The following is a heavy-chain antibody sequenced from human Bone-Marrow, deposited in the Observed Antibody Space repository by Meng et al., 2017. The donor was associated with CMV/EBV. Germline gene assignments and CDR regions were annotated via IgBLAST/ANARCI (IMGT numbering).Heavy chain of an antibody. CDR2: IWYDGSNK. J-gene: IGHJ4*02. Sequence: LSCAASGFTFSSYGMHWVRQAPGKGLEWVAVIWYDGSNKYYADSVKGRFTISRDNSKNTLYLQMNSLRAEDTAVYYCARRCSSSCIDYWGQGTLVTVSS. V-gene: IGHV3-33*01. CDR3: ARRCSSSCIDY. CDR1: GFTFSSYG. D-gene: IGHD6-13*01.